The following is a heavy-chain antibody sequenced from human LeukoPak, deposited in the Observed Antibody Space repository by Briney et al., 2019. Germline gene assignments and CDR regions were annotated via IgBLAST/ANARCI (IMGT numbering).Heavy chain of an antibody. D-gene: IGHD2-21*01. CDR2: ITGSADNT. J-gene: IGHJ4*02. V-gene: IGHV3-23*01. Sequence: PGGSLRLSCAASGFTFSSYAMSWVRRAPGKGLEWVSSITGSADNTYYADSVKGRFTISRDNSKNTLYLQMNSLRAEDTAVYYCAILAGNPYWGPGTLVTVSS. CDR1: GFTFSSYA. CDR3: AILAGNPY.